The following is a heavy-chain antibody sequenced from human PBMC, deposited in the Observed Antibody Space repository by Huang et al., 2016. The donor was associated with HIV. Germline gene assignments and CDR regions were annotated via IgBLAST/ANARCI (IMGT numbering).Heavy chain of an antibody. CDR2: SSGIGSSI. J-gene: IGHJ4*03. CDR3: ARGGPVGYFNL. D-gene: IGHD2-15*01. V-gene: IGHV3-21*01. CDR1: GFLFPTFT. Sequence: EVQLEESGGALVKPGGSLRLSCAATGFLFPTFTMHWFRQAPGKGLGWVSTSSGIGSSIYYADAVKGRFTISRDNTKKSLYLQMSSLGVDDTAFYFCARGGPVGYFNLWGHGTLVSVSS.